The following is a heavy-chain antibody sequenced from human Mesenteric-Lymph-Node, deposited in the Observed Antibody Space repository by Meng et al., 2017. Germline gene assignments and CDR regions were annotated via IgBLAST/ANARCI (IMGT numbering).Heavy chain of an antibody. CDR2: INPSGGST. D-gene: IGHD2-2*01. V-gene: IGHV1-46*01. CDR3: AREYCSSTSCYAVGAFLSYYYYGMDV. J-gene: IGHJ6*02. CDR1: GYTFTSYY. Sequence: ASVKVSCKASGYTFTSYYMHWVRQAPGQGLEWMGIINPSGGSTSYAQKFQGRVTMTRDTSTSTVYMELSSLRSEDTAVYYCAREYCSSTSCYAVGAFLSYYYYGMDVWGQGTTVTVS.